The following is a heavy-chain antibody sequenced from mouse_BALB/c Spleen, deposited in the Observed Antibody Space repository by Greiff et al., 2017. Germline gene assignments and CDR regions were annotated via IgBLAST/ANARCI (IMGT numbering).Heavy chain of an antibody. CDR2: ISSGSSTI. Sequence: DVKLVESGGGLVQPGGSRKLSCAASGFTFSSFGMHWVRQAPEKGLEWVAYISSGSSTIYYADTVKGRFTISRDNPKNTLFLQMTSLRSEDTAMYYCARGYGLYYYAMDYWGQGTSVTVSS. CDR1: GFTFSSFG. J-gene: IGHJ4*01. CDR3: ARGYGLYYYAMDY. V-gene: IGHV5-17*02. D-gene: IGHD1-2*01.